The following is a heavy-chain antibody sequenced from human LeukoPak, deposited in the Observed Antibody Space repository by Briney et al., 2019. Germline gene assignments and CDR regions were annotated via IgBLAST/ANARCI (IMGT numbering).Heavy chain of an antibody. D-gene: IGHD1-20*01. J-gene: IGHJ5*02. V-gene: IGHV1-46*01. CDR3: ARPLFCAFDNCGYWLDP. CDR1: GYTFTKYL. Sequence: ASVKVSCKTSGYTFTKYLIHWVRQAPGQGLEWVGTINPNSDATNYAPRLQGRLTLTQDTSTSTVYMELRGLTPDDTAVYYCARPLFCAFDNCGYWLDPWGPGTLGTVSS. CDR2: INPNSDAT.